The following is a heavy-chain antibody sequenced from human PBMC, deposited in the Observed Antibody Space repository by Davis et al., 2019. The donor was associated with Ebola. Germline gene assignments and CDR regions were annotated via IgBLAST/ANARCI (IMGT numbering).Heavy chain of an antibody. V-gene: IGHV1-69*06. Sequence: SVKVSCKASGGTFSSYAISWVRQAPGQGLEWMGGIIPIFGTANYAQKFQGRVTITADKSTSTAYMELSSLRSEDTAVYYCARRVGSRSGFDSWGQGSLVTVSS. J-gene: IGHJ4*02. CDR2: IIPIFGTA. CDR1: GGTFSSYA. CDR3: ARRVGSRSGFDS. D-gene: IGHD1-26*01.